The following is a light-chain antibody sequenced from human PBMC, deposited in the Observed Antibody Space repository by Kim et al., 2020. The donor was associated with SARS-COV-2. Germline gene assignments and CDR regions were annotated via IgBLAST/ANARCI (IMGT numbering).Light chain of an antibody. V-gene: IGKV1-6*01. CDR1: QVIRDD. CDR3: LQDYDYPLS. CDR2: AAS. Sequence: ASVGDRVTITCRASQVIRDDLGWYQQKPGQAPKLLIYAASTLQSGVPSRFSGSGSGTDFTLTISSLQPEDFATYYCLQDYDYPLSFGGGTKVDIK. J-gene: IGKJ4*01.